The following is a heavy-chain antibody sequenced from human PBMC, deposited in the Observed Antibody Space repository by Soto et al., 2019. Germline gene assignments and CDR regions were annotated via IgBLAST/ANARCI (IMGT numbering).Heavy chain of an antibody. CDR3: AKDPRVGTIFQPPIPKGFKDLYYFDY. D-gene: IGHD3-9*01. CDR1: GFTFSSYA. CDR2: ISGSGGST. J-gene: IGHJ4*02. Sequence: PGGSLRLSCAASGFTFSSYAMSWVRQAPGKGLEWVSAISGSGGSTYYADSVKGRFTISRDNSKNTLYLQMNSLRAEDTAVYYSAKDPRVGTIFQPPIPKGFKDLYYFDYWGQGTLVTVSS. V-gene: IGHV3-23*01.